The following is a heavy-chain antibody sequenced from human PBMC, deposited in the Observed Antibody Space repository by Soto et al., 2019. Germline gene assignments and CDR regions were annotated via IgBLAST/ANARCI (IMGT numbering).Heavy chain of an antibody. CDR1: GFTFSRYA. D-gene: IGHD6-25*01. CDR3: VKSATIAAAATDYFDY. J-gene: IGHJ4*02. CDR2: ISSSGEKT. V-gene: IGHV3-64D*06. Sequence: GGSLRLSCSVSGFTFSRYAMHWVRQAPGKGLEYVSGISSSGEKTYYADPVKGRFTISRDNSKNTLYLQMGSLRGEDTALYHCVKSATIAAAATDYFDYWGQGTLVTVSS.